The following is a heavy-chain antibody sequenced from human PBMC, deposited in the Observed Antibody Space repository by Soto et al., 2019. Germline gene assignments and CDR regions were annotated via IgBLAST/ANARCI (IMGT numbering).Heavy chain of an antibody. CDR1: GGSFSGYY. Sequence: PSETLSLTCAVYGGSFSGYYWSWIRQPPGKGLEWIGEINHSGSTNYNPSLKSRVTISVDTSKNQFSLKLSSVTAADTAVYYCARRAGYYYDSSGPEDYWGHGTLVTVSS. CDR2: INHSGST. V-gene: IGHV4-34*01. J-gene: IGHJ4*01. CDR3: ARRAGYYYDSSGPEDY. D-gene: IGHD3-22*01.